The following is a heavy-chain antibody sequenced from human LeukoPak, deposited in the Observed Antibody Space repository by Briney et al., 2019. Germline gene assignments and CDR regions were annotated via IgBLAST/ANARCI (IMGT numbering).Heavy chain of an antibody. CDR2: LYSGGST. CDR1: GLTVSSNY. D-gene: IGHD3-22*01. J-gene: IGHJ4*02. CDR3: ARFLYYYDSSGPLDY. Sequence: GGSLRLSCAASGLTVSSNYMSWVRQVPGKGLEWVSVLYSGGSTYYADSVKGRFTISRDNSKNTLYLQMNSLRAEDTAVYYCARFLYYYDSSGPLDYWGQGTLVTVSS. V-gene: IGHV3-53*01.